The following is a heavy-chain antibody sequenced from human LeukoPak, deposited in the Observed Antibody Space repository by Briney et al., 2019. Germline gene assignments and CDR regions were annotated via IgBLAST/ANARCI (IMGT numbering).Heavy chain of an antibody. CDR2: IVVGSGNT. CDR3: AAEDDYIWKSYRSLDI. V-gene: IGHV1-58*02. CDR1: GYTFSSHG. Sequence: GASVKVSCKASGYTFSSHGISWVRQARGQRLEWIGWIVVGSGNTNYAQKLQGRVTITRDMSTSTAYMELSSLRSDDTAVYYCAAEDDYIWKSYRSLDIWGQGTMVTVSS. D-gene: IGHD3-16*02. J-gene: IGHJ3*02.